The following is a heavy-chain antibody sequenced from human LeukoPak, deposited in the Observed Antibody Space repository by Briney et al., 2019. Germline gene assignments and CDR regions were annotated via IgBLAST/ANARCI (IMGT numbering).Heavy chain of an antibody. V-gene: IGHV3-21*01. CDR3: GRRAAFDY. J-gene: IGHJ4*02. CDR2: TSHISRNI. Sequence: GGSLRLSCAASGFTFSNGWMSWVRHAPGEGLEWVSSTSHISRNIYYADSVKGRFTISRDNAKNSLSLQMHSVSAEDTPVYYGGRRAAFDYWGQGTLVTVSS. CDR1: GFTFSNGW. D-gene: IGHD2-15*01.